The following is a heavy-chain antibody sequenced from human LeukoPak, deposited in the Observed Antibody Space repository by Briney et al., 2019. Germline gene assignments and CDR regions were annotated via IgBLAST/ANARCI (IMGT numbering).Heavy chain of an antibody. CDR3: ARDSHPIVGALFDY. CDR2: ISYDGSNK. J-gene: IGHJ4*02. Sequence: GESLRLSCAASGFTFSSYAMHWVRQAPGKGLEWVAVISYDGSNKYYADSVKGRFTISRDNSKNTLYLQMNSLRAEDTAVYYCARDSHPIVGALFDYWGQGTLVTVSS. V-gene: IGHV3-30-3*01. D-gene: IGHD1-26*01. CDR1: GFTFSSYA.